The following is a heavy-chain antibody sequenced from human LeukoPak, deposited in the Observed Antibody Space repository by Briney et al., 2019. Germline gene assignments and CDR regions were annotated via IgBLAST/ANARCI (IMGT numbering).Heavy chain of an antibody. Sequence: PSETLSLTCALYGGSFSSYSWSWTWIRQTPEKGLEWIGEIIEKGNANYNPSLKSRVTIDLDTSKNQFSLKLTSMTAADTVMYYCARGYYPPRWYFDLWGRGTLVTVSS. CDR3: ARGYYPPRWYFDL. CDR2: IIEKGNA. J-gene: IGHJ2*01. CDR1: GGSFSSYS. D-gene: IGHD3-10*01. V-gene: IGHV4-34*01.